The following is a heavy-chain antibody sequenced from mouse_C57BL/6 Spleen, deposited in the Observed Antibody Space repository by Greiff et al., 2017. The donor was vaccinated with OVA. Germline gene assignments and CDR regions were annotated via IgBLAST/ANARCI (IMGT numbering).Heavy chain of an antibody. CDR1: GYAFSSSW. Sequence: QVQLQQSGPELVKPGASVKLSCKASGYAFSSSWMHWVKQRPGKGLEWIGRIYPGGGDTNYNGKFKGKATLTAAKSSSTAYLQLSSLTSEDSTVYFCARGGSPYYSMDYGGQGTSVTVSS. CDR2: IYPGGGDT. J-gene: IGHJ4*01. CDR3: ARGGSPYYSMDY. V-gene: IGHV1-82*01.